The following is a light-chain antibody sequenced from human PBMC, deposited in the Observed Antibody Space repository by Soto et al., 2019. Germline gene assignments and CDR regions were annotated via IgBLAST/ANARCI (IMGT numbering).Light chain of an antibody. CDR3: SSYAGSKNFIL. J-gene: IGLJ2*01. CDR2: EVN. Sequence: QSALTQPPSASGSPGQSVTISCTGTTSDVGGYNYVSWYQLHPGKVPKLIISEVNKRPSGVPDRFSGSKSGSTASLTVSGLQAEDEADYFCSSYAGSKNFILFGVGTKVTVL. CDR1: TSDVGGYNY. V-gene: IGLV2-8*01.